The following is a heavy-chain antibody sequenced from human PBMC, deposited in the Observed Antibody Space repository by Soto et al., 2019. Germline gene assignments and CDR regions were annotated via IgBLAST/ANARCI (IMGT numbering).Heavy chain of an antibody. D-gene: IGHD3-22*01. CDR1: GYTFTGYD. CDR2: MNPHSGNT. CDR3: ARGDYYDRSGPFSDASDI. J-gene: IGHJ3*02. Sequence: GASVKVSCKASGYTFTGYDINWVRQATGQGLEWMGWMNPHSGNTNYAQKFQGRVTMTRNTSISTAYMELSSLRSEDTAMYYCARGDYYDRSGPFSDASDIWGRGTMVTVSS. V-gene: IGHV1-8*01.